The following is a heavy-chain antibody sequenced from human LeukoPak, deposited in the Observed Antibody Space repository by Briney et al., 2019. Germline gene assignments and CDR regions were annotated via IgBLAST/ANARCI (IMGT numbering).Heavy chain of an antibody. D-gene: IGHD2-2*01. CDR1: GGTFSSYA. Sequence: GASVKVSCKASGGTFSSYAISWVRQAPGPGLEWMGGIIPIFGTANYAQKFQGRVTITADESTSTAYMELSSLRSEDTAVYYCARGKDGGYCSSTSCRRSYYLDIWGQGTMVTVSS. CDR3: ARGKDGGYCSSTSCRRSYYLDI. CDR2: IIPIFGTA. J-gene: IGHJ3*02. V-gene: IGHV1-69*13.